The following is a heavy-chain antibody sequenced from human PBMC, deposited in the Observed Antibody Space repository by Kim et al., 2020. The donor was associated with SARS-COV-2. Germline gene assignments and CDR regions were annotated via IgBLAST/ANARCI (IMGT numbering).Heavy chain of an antibody. V-gene: IGHV4-59*08. D-gene: IGHD6-19*01. CDR3: ARRRSSANDAFDM. CDR2: ISYKGETQQSGST. Sequence: SETLSLTCSVFGGSITSYSWNWIRQAPGKGLEWIGFISYKGETQQSGSTNNNPSLKSRVTISGDTSKGQLSLRLSSVTAADTAVYYCARRRSSANDAFDMWGQGTMVTVSS. J-gene: IGHJ3*02. CDR1: GGSITSYS.